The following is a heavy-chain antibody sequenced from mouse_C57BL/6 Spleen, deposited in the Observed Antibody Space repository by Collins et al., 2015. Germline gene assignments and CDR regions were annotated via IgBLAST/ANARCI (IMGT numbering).Heavy chain of an antibody. CDR3: ARELPPSYAMDY. V-gene: IGHV9-1*02. J-gene: IGHJ4*01. Sequence: QIQLVQSGPELKKPGETVKISCKASGYTFTNYGMNWVKQAPGKGLKWMGWINTYTGEPTYADDFKGRFAFPLETSASTAYLQINNLKNEDMATYFCARELPPSYAMDYWGQGTSVTVSS. CDR1: GYTFTNYG. D-gene: IGHD2-12*01. CDR2: INTYTGEP.